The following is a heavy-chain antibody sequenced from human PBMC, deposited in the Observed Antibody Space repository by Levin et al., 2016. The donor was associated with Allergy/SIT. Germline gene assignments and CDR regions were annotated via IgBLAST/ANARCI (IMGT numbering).Heavy chain of an antibody. CDR3: VRDGGLYSSGWYMELREDY. CDR2: ISSSSSYI. D-gene: IGHD6-19*01. V-gene: IGHV3-21*01. CDR1: GFTFSSYS. J-gene: IGHJ4*02. Sequence: GESLKISCAASGFTFSSYSMNWVRQAPGKGLEWVSSISSSSSYIYYADSVKGRFTISRDNAKNSLYLQMNSLRAEDTAVYYCVRDGGLYSSGWYMELREDYWGQGTLVTVSS.